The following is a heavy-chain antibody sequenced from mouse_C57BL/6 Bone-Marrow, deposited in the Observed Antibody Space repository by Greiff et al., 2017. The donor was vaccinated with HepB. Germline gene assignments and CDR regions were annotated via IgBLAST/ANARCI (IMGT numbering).Heavy chain of an antibody. CDR1: GYTFTDYE. Sequence: VKLMESGAELVRPGASVTLSCKASGYTFTDYEMHWVKQTPVHGLEWIGAIDPETGGTAYNQKFKGKAILTADKSSSTAYMELRSLTSEDSAVYYCTRKGGSPYYYAMDYWGQGTSVTVSS. CDR2: IDPETGGT. J-gene: IGHJ4*01. V-gene: IGHV1-15*01. D-gene: IGHD1-1*01. CDR3: TRKGGSPYYYAMDY.